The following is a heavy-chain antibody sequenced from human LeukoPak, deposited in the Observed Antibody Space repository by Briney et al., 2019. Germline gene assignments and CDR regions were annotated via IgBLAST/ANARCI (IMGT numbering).Heavy chain of an antibody. CDR3: ARERQQWLSPGAFDI. D-gene: IGHD6-19*01. J-gene: IGHJ3*02. CDR2: ISYDGSNK. CDR1: GFTFSSYG. V-gene: IGHV3-30*03. Sequence: PGGSLRLSCAAPGFTFSSYGMHWVRQAPGKGLEWVAVISYDGSNKYYADSVKGRFTISRDNSKNTLYLQMNSLRAEDTAVYYCARERQQWLSPGAFDIWGQGTMVTVSS.